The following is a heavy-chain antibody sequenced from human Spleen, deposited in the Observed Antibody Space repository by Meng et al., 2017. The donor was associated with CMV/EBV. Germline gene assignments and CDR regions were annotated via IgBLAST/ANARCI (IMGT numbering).Heavy chain of an antibody. CDR1: GYTFTNYD. V-gene: IGHV1-8*01. CDR2: MIPKSGNT. CDR3: ASPYDTDAFDI. J-gene: IGHJ3*02. D-gene: IGHD3-22*01. Sequence: SCKASGYTFTNYDSNWVRRATGQGLEWMGWMIPKSGNTGYAQKFQGRVTMTRDISINTAYMELSGLTSEDTAVYFCASPYDTDAFDIWGQGTMVTVSS.